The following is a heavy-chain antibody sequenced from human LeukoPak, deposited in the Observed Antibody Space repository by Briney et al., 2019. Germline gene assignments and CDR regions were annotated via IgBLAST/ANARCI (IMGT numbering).Heavy chain of an antibody. CDR3: ARYSSSWHAIDY. Sequence: PSGTLSLTCAVSGGSISSSNWWSWVRQAPGKGLAWVSAISGSGGSTYYADSVKGRFTISRDNSKNTLYLQMNSLRADDTAVYYCARYSSSWHAIDYWGQGTLVTVSS. D-gene: IGHD6-13*01. J-gene: IGHJ4*02. CDR2: ISGSGGST. V-gene: IGHV3-23*01. CDR1: GGSISSSN.